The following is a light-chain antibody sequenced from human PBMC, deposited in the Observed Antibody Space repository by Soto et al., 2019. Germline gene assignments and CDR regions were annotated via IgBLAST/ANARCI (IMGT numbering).Light chain of an antibody. CDR1: QSISGY. J-gene: IGKJ4*01. CDR2: DAS. Sequence: DIQMTQSPSSLSASVGDRVTITCRASQSISGYLNWYQQKPGKAPRLLIYDASSLESGVPSRFSGSGSGTEFTLTISSLQPDDFATYYCQQYNSFSLTFGGGTKVDIK. V-gene: IGKV1-5*01. CDR3: QQYNSFSLT.